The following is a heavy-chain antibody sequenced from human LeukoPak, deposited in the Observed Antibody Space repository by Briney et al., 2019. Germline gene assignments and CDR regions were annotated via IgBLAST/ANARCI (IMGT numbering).Heavy chain of an antibody. J-gene: IGHJ5*02. CDR1: GFTFSSYG. D-gene: IGHD1-26*01. V-gene: IGHV3-30*18. CDR3: AKDHPPSGSHWFDP. Sequence: EGSLRLSCAASGFTFSSYGMHWVRQAPGKGLEWVAVISYDGSNKYYADSVKGRFTISRDNSKNTLYLQMNSLRAEDTAVYYCAKDHPPSGSHWFDPWGQGTLVTVSS. CDR2: ISYDGSNK.